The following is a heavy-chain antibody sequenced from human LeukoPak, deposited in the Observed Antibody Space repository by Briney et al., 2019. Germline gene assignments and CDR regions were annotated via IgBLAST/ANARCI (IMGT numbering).Heavy chain of an antibody. V-gene: IGHV1-18*01. CDR2: ISAYNGNT. Sequence: ASVKVSCKASGYSFSSYGISWVRQAPGQGLEWMGWISAYNGNTNYAQKLQGRVTMTTDTSTSTAYMELRSLRSDDTAVYYCARAAAGTSDDYWGQGTLVTVSS. CDR1: GYSFSSYG. J-gene: IGHJ4*02. D-gene: IGHD6-13*01. CDR3: ARAAAGTSDDY.